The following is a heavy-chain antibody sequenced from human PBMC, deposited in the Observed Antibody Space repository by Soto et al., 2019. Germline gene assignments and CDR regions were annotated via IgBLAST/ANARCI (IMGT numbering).Heavy chain of an antibody. D-gene: IGHD2-2*01. Sequence: SVKVSCKASGFTFTSSAVQWVRQARGQRLEWIGWIVVGSGNTNYAQKFQERVTITRDMSTSTAYMQLSSLRSEDTAVYYCAADEPSRYYGMDVWGQGTTVTVSS. J-gene: IGHJ6*02. CDR3: AADEPSRYYGMDV. CDR1: GFTFTSSA. CDR2: IVVGSGNT. V-gene: IGHV1-58*01.